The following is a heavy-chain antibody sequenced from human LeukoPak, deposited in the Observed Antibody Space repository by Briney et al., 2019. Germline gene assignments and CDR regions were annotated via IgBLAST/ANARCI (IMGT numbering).Heavy chain of an antibody. CDR2: ISSSSSYI. CDR1: GFTFSSYS. Sequence: GGSLRLSCAASGFTFSSYSINWVPHAPGKGLGWGSYISSSSSYIYYADSVKGRFTISRDNAKNSLYLQMNSLRAEDTAVYYCASELGDDYGDYVLVDYWGQGTLVTVSS. V-gene: IGHV3-21*01. D-gene: IGHD4-17*01. J-gene: IGHJ4*02. CDR3: ASELGDDYGDYVLVDY.